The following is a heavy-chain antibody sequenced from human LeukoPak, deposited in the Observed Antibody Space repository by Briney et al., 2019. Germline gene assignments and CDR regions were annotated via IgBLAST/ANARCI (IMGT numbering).Heavy chain of an antibody. Sequence: ASVKVSCKASGYTFTGYYMHWVRQAPGQGLEWMGWINPNSGGTNYAQKFQGRVTMTRGTSISTAYMELSRLRSDDTAVYYCARAGPVPYYDFWSGYPSFSDYWGQGTLVTVSS. CDR2: INPNSGGT. J-gene: IGHJ4*02. CDR1: GYTFTGYY. D-gene: IGHD3-3*01. V-gene: IGHV1-2*02. CDR3: ARAGPVPYYDFWSGYPSFSDY.